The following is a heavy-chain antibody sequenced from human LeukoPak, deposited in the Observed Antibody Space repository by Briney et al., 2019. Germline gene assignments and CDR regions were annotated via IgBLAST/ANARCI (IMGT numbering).Heavy chain of an antibody. V-gene: IGHV4-59*11. Sequence: PSETLSLTCTVSGGSISSHYLSWIRQTPGKGLEWIGYIYYTGITSYNPSLQSRVTISEDTSKNQFSLTLRSVTAADTAVYYCARDNSFLVGAPSPTNFYCMDVWGKGTTVTVSS. CDR1: GGSISSHY. CDR3: ARDNSFLVGAPSPTNFYCMDV. D-gene: IGHD1-26*01. J-gene: IGHJ6*03. CDR2: IYYTGIT.